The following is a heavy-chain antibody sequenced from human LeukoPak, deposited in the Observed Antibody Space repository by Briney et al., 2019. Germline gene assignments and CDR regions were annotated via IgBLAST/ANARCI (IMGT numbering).Heavy chain of an antibody. CDR2: IWYDGSNK. V-gene: IGHV3-33*01. J-gene: IGHJ4*02. CDR3: AREYSSGWIDY. Sequence: GGSLRLSCAASGFTFSSYGMHWVRQAPGKGLEWVAVIWYDGSNKYYADSVKGRFIISRDNSKNTLYLQMNSLRAEDTAVYYCAREYSSGWIDYWGQGTLVTVSS. CDR1: GFTFSSYG. D-gene: IGHD6-19*01.